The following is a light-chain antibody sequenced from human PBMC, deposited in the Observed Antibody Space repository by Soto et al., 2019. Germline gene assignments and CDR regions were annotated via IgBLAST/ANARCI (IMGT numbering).Light chain of an antibody. J-gene: IGLJ1*01. CDR3: CSSAPESTYV. V-gene: IGLV2-23*01. CDR1: SSDVGAYNS. CDR2: KGT. Sequence: QSVLAQPASVSGSPGQSITISCTGTSSDVGAYNSVSWYQQHPHRAPQVIIYKGTQRPSGVSNRFSGPTSGNAASLTISALQADDEADYFCCSSAPESTYVFGTGTRSPS.